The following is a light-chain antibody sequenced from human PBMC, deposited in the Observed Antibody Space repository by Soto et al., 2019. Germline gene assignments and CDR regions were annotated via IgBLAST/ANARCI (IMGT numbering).Light chain of an antibody. CDR3: QQYGTSTQT. CDR1: QSVSSSY. J-gene: IGKJ1*01. Sequence: EIVLTQSPGTLSLSPGERATLSCRASQSVSSSYLAWYQQRPGQAPRLLIYGASSRATGIPDRFSGSGSGTECTLTISRLEPEDFAVYYCQQYGTSTQTFGQGTKVEIK. CDR2: GAS. V-gene: IGKV3-20*01.